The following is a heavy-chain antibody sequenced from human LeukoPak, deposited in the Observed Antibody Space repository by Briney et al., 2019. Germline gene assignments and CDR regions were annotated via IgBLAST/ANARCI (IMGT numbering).Heavy chain of an antibody. CDR2: INSDGSST. D-gene: IGHD3-3*01. CDR3: ARTRFLEWSQIPDY. J-gene: IGHJ4*02. Sequence: GGSLRLSCAASGVTLSSFAMSWARQAPGKGLVWVSRINSDGSSTSYADSVKGRFTISRDNAKNTLYLQMNSLRAEDTAVYYCARTRFLEWSQIPDYWGQGTLVTVSS. V-gene: IGHV3-74*01. CDR1: GVTLSSFA.